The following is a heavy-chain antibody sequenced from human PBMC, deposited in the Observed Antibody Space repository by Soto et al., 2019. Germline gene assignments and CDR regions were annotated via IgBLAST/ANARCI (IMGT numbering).Heavy chain of an antibody. CDR3: VGCEPLSSFAY. Sequence: ASVKVSCKASGYTFTSYGISWVRQAPGQGLEWMGWISAYNGNTNYAQKLQGRVTMTADTSTSTAYMELRSLRSDDTAVYYCVGCEPLSSFAYPAQPTLVPVSS. CDR2: ISAYNGNT. J-gene: IGHJ4*02. CDR1: GYTFTSYG. D-gene: IGHD3-10*01. V-gene: IGHV1-18*01.